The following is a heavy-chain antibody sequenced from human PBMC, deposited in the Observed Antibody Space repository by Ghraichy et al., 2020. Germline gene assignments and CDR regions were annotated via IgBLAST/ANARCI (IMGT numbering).Heavy chain of an antibody. CDR3: ARVGAFRYTSYYGMDV. D-gene: IGHD5-18*01. J-gene: IGHJ6*02. CDR2: INHSGST. Sequence: SETLSLTCAVYGGSFTGYYWSWIRQPPGKGLEWIGEINHSGSTNYNPSLKSRVAISIDTSKNQFSLKLSSVTAADAAMYYCARVGAFRYTSYYGMDVWGHGTTVTVSS. V-gene: IGHV4-34*01. CDR1: GGSFTGYY.